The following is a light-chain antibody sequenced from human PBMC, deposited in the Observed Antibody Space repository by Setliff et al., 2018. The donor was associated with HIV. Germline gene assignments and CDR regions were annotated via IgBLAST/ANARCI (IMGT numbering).Light chain of an antibody. CDR1: SNDVGGYNY. Sequence: QSALTQPASVSGSPGQSITISCTGTSNDVGGYNYVCWYQQHPGKAPKLMIYEVTNRPSGVSYRFSGSKSGNTASLTISGLQAEDEADYDCSSFGSSNTHVFGTGTKVTVL. CDR3: SSFGSSNTHV. J-gene: IGLJ1*01. CDR2: EVT. V-gene: IGLV2-14*01.